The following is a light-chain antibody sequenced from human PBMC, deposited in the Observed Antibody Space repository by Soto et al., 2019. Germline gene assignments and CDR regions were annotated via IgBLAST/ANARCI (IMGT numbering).Light chain of an antibody. Sequence: AIQVTQSPSSLSASVGDRFTITCRASQGIRNDLSWYQQKPGKAPKLLIYAASSLQSGVPSRFSGSGSGTDFTLTISSLQPEDFATYYCQQSYSTPWTFGQGTKVDIK. V-gene: IGKV1-6*02. CDR1: QGIRND. J-gene: IGKJ1*01. CDR2: AAS. CDR3: QQSYSTPWT.